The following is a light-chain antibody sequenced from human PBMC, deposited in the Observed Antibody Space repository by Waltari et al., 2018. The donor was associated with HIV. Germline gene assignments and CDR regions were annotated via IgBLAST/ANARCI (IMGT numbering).Light chain of an antibody. CDR3: QSADSSGTYV. CDR1: ALPKQN. Sequence: SYELTQPPSVSVSPGQTARITCSGDALPKQNAYWYQQKPDQAPVLVIYKDRERPSGIPERFSGSSSGTTVTLTISGVQAEDEADYYCQSADSSGTYVLGTGTKVTVL. CDR2: KDR. J-gene: IGLJ1*01. V-gene: IGLV3-25*03.